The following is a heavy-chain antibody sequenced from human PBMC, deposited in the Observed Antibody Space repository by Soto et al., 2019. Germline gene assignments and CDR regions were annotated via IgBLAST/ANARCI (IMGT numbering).Heavy chain of an antibody. V-gene: IGHV3-48*04. CDR3: ARALLAYCGGDCQSYYFDY. J-gene: IGHJ4*02. D-gene: IGHD2-21*02. CDR1: GFTFSTYG. Sequence: EVQLLESGGGLVQPGGSLRLSCAASGFTFSTYGMSWVRQAPGKGLEWVSTISVSGSTIYYADSVKGRFTISRDNAKNSLYLQMNSLRAEDTAVYYCARALLAYCGGDCQSYYFDYWGQGTLVTVSS. CDR2: ISVSGSTI.